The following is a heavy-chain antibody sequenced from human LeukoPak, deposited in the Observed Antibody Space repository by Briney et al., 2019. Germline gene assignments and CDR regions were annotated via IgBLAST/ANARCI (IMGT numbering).Heavy chain of an antibody. CDR1: GFTFSSYG. J-gene: IGHJ6*03. CDR3: ARDFSGYIDV. CDR2: ISSSSNYI. Sequence: GGSLRLSCAASGFTFSSYGMHWVRQAPGKGLEWVSSISSSSNYIYYSDSMKGRLTISRDNAKNSLFLQMNSLRVEDTAVYYCARDFSGYIDVWGKGTPITVSS. D-gene: IGHD2-15*01. V-gene: IGHV3-21*01.